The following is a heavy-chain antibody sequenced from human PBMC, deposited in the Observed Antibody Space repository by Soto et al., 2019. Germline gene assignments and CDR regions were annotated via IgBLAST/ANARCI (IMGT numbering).Heavy chain of an antibody. Sequence: SVKVSCKSSGYIFKNYAVTWLRQAPGQGLEWMGGIIPVFGTPDYSQKFRGRVTITADESTSTVYMELSSLTSEDTAVYYCARHLYDYVWGSYRHWGQGTLVTVSS. CDR3: ARHLYDYVWGSYRH. V-gene: IGHV1-69*13. J-gene: IGHJ4*02. CDR1: GYIFKNYA. D-gene: IGHD3-16*02. CDR2: IIPVFGTP.